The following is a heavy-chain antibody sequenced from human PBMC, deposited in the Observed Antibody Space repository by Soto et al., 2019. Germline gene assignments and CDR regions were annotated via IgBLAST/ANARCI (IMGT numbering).Heavy chain of an antibody. J-gene: IGHJ4*02. CDR2: IYYSGST. V-gene: IGHV4-59*01. D-gene: IGHD4-17*01. CDR1: SGSISFCY. Sequence: SETLSLTCTVSSGSISFCYWSWIRQPPGKGLEWIGYIYYSGSTNYNPSLKSRVTISVDTSKNQFSLKLSSVTAADTAVYYCARGNDYGDYYFDYWGQGTLVTGS. CDR3: ARGNDYGDYYFDY.